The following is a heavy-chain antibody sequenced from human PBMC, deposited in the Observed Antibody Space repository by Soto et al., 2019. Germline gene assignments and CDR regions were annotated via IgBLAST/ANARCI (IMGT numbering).Heavy chain of an antibody. D-gene: IGHD1-26*01. Sequence: GGSLRLSCAASGFTFSNAWMSWVRQAPGKGLEWVGRIKSKTDGGTTDYAAPVKGRFTISRDDSKNTLYLQMNSLKTEDTAVYYCTTVVSEWELPHFDYRGQGTLVTVSS. CDR1: GFTFSNAW. J-gene: IGHJ4*02. CDR2: IKSKTDGGTT. CDR3: TTVVSEWELPHFDY. V-gene: IGHV3-15*01.